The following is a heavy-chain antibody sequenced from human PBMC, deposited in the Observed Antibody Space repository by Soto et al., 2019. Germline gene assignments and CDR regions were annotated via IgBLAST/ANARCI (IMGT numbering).Heavy chain of an antibody. Sequence: QLQLQESGPGLVKPSETLSLTCTVSGGSITSSSYYWGWIRQPPGKGLEWIGSIYYSGNTYYNPSLKSRVPISVDTAKNQFSLKLSFVTAADTAVYYCARHYYFGSGTYYNWPFAFWGQGTLVTVSS. V-gene: IGHV4-39*01. CDR3: ARHYYFGSGTYYNWPFAF. CDR1: GGSITSSSYY. D-gene: IGHD3-10*01. CDR2: IYYSGNT. J-gene: IGHJ4*02.